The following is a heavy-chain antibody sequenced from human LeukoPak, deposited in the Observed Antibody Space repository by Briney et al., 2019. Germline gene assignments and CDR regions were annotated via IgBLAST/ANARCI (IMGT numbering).Heavy chain of an antibody. CDR1: GFTFSDYW. Sequence: GGSLRLSCEASGFTFSDYWMTWVRQAPGKGLEWVANIKQDGSLNFYLDSVKGRFTISRDNARNSLYLQMISLRAEDTALYYCATSDDTAAGPYWVQGTLVMVSS. CDR3: ATSDDTAAGPY. D-gene: IGHD6-13*01. CDR2: IKQDGSLN. J-gene: IGHJ4*02. V-gene: IGHV3-7*01.